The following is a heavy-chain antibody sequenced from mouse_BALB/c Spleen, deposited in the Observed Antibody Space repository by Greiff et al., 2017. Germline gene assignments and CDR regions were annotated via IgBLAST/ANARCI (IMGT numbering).Heavy chain of an antibody. D-gene: IGHD1-1*01. Sequence: EVQLVESGPGLVKPSQSLSLTCTVTGYSITSDYAWNWIRQFPGNKLEWMGYISYSGSTSYNPSLKSRISITRDTSKNQFFLQLNSVTTEDTATYYCARTDYGSLYYFDYWGQGTTLTVSS. V-gene: IGHV3-2*02. J-gene: IGHJ2*01. CDR1: GYSITSDYA. CDR2: ISYSGST. CDR3: ARTDYGSLYYFDY.